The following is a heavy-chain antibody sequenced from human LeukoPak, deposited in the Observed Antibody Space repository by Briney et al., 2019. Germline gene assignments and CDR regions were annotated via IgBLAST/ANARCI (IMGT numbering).Heavy chain of an antibody. V-gene: IGHV4-4*07. J-gene: IGHJ6*03. D-gene: IGHD2-2*01. Sequence: SETLSLTCTVSGGSISSYYWSWIRQPAGKGLEWIGRIYTSGSTNYNPSLKSRVTMSVDTSKNQFSLKLSSVTAADTAVYYCARDLDGCSSTSCYVRSDYYYYYMDVWGKGTTVTVS. CDR1: GGSISSYY. CDR2: IYTSGST. CDR3: ARDLDGCSSTSCYVRSDYYYYYMDV.